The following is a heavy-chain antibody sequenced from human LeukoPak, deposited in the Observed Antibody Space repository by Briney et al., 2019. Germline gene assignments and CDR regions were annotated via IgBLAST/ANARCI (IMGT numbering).Heavy chain of an antibody. J-gene: IGHJ4*02. CDR2: INAGNGNT. D-gene: IGHD5-18*01. V-gene: IGHV1-3*03. CDR1: GYTFTSYA. Sequence: VASVKVSCKASGYTFTSYAMHWVRQAPGQRLEWMGWINAGNGNTKYSQEFQGRVTITRDTSASTAYMELSSLRSEDMAVYYCARATYRGYSYGYDYWGQGTLVTVSS. CDR3: ARATYRGYSYGYDY.